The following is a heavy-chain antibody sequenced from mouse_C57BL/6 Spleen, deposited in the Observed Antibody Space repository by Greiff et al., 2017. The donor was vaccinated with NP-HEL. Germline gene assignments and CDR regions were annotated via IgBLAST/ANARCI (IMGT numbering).Heavy chain of an antibody. D-gene: IGHD2-2*01. V-gene: IGHV1-69*01. CDR1: GYTFTSYW. CDR3: ARYGYGYDGFAY. J-gene: IGHJ3*01. Sequence: VKVVESGAELVMPGASVKLSCKASGYTFTSYWMHWVKQRPGQGLEWIGEIDPSDSYTNYNQKFKGKSTLTVDKSSSTAYMQLSSLTSEDSAVYYCARYGYGYDGFAYWGQGTLVTVSA. CDR2: IDPSDSYT.